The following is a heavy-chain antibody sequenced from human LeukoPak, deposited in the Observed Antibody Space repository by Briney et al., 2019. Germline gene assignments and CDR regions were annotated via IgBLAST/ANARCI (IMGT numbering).Heavy chain of an antibody. Sequence: SETLSLTCAVYGGSFSGYYWSWMRQPPGEGLEWIGDINQSGSTTYNPSLKSRVTILVDTSKNQFSLELTSVTAADTAVYYCARDGPVVAATLYYYGMDVWGQGTTVTVSS. V-gene: IGHV4-34*01. J-gene: IGHJ6*02. CDR2: INQSGST. CDR3: ARDGPVVAATLYYYGMDV. CDR1: GGSFSGYY. D-gene: IGHD2-15*01.